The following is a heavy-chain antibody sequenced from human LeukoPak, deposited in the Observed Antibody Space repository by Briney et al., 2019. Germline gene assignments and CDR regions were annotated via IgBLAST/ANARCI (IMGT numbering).Heavy chain of an antibody. Sequence: GGSLTESCAASGFTFSSNAMSWVRQAPGKGLEWVSAISGSGGSTYYADSVKGRFTISRDNSKNTLYLQMNSLRAEDTAVYYCAKDIGFGGYDPFDTSGDGALVTVSS. J-gene: IGHJ5*01. D-gene: IGHD5-12*01. CDR1: GFTFSSNA. CDR2: ISGSGGST. CDR3: AKDIGFGGYDPFDT. V-gene: IGHV3-23*01.